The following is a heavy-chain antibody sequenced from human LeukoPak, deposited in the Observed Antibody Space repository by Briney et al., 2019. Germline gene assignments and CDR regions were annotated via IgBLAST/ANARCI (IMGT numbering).Heavy chain of an antibody. D-gene: IGHD1-26*01. V-gene: IGHV3-7*01. CDR1: GFTFSNYW. Sequence: PGGSLRLSCAVSGFTFSNYWMSWVRQAPGKGLEWVAHIKQDESEKYYVDSVKGRFTISRDNARNSLYLQMNSLRAEDTAIYYCARDKIVGASKFVYWGQGTLVTVSS. CDR2: IKQDESEK. CDR3: ARDKIVGASKFVY. J-gene: IGHJ4*02.